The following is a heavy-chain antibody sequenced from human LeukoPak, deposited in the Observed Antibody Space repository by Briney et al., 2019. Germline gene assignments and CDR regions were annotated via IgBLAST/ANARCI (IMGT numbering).Heavy chain of an antibody. D-gene: IGHD6-13*01. J-gene: IGHJ3*02. CDR2: MSAYNGNT. CDR3: ARGWVAAAPDAFDI. CDR1: GYTFTSYG. Sequence: GASVKVSCKASGYTFTSYGISWVRQAPGQGLEWTGWMSAYNGNTNYAQKLQGRVTMTTETSTSTAYMELRSLRSDDTAVYYCARGWVAAAPDAFDIWGQGTMVTVSS. V-gene: IGHV1-18*01.